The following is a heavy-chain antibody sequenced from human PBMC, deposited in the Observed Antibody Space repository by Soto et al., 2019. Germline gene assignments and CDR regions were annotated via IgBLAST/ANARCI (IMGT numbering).Heavy chain of an antibody. J-gene: IGHJ4*02. D-gene: IGHD5-12*01. CDR2: MNPNSGNT. V-gene: IGHV1-8*01. Sequence: GASVKVSCKASGYTFTSYDINWVRQATGQGLEWMGWMNPNSGNTGYAQKFQGRVTMTRNTSVSTAYMDLNSLRSEDTAMYYCVQISPIGSTYSGYDGIDYWGQGTLVTVSS. CDR3: VQISPIGSTYSGYDGIDY. CDR1: GYTFTSYD.